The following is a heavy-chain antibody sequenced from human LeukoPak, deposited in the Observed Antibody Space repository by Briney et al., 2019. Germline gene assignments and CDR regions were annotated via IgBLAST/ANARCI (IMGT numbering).Heavy chain of an antibody. CDR2: INHSGST. V-gene: IGHV4-34*01. CDR1: GGSFSGYY. CDR3: ARVVAVAGPAEAIDY. J-gene: IGHJ4*02. Sequence: SETLSLTCAVYGGSFSGYYWSWIRQPPGKGLEWIGEINHSGSTNYNPSLKSRVTISVDTSKNQFSLKLSSVTAADTAVYYCARVVAVAGPAEAIDYWGQGTLVTVSS. D-gene: IGHD6-19*01.